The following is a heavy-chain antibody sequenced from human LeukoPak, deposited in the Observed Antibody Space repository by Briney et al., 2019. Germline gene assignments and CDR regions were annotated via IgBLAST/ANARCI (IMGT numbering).Heavy chain of an antibody. J-gene: IGHJ4*02. CDR1: GYSISSGYY. D-gene: IGHD5-24*01. Sequence: SETLSLTCTVSGYSISSGYYWGWIRQPPGKGLEWIGSIYHSGSTYYNPSLKSRVTISVDTSKNQFSLKLSSVTAADTAVYYCAKDDAWLQYGNWGRGTLVTVSS. V-gene: IGHV4-38-2*02. CDR2: IYHSGST. CDR3: AKDDAWLQYGN.